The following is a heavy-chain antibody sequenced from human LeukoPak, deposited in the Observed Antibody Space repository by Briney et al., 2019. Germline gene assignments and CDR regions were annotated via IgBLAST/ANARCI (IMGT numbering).Heavy chain of an antibody. V-gene: IGHV4-4*07. CDR1: GGSISFYY. J-gene: IGHJ4*02. D-gene: IGHD3-16*01. CDR2: IYTSGST. Sequence: SETLSLTCTVSGGSISFYYWSWIRQPAGKGLEWIGRIYTSGSTNYNPSLKSRVTMSVDTSKNQFSLKLSSVTAAQTAVYFRARDHLPGYEGYYFDYWGQGTLVTVSS. CDR3: ARDHLPGYEGYYFDY.